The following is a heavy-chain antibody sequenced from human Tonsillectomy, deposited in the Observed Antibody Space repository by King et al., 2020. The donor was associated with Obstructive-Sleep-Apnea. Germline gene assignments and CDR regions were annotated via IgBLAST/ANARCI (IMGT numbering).Heavy chain of an antibody. D-gene: IGHD5-12*01. CDR1: GFTFSSYS. V-gene: IGHV3-21*01. Sequence: VQLVESGGGLVKPGGSLRLSCAASGFTFSSYSMNWVRQAPGKGLEWVSAISSSSSYIYYADSVKGRFTISRDNAKNSLYLQMNSLRAEDTAVYYCASVWWLRTFDYWGQGTLVTVSS. CDR3: ASVWWLRTFDY. CDR2: ISSSSSYI. J-gene: IGHJ4*02.